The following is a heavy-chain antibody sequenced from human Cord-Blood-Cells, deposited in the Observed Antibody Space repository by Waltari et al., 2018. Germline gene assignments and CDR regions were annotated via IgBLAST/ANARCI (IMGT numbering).Heavy chain of an antibody. J-gene: IGHJ4*02. D-gene: IGHD5-12*01. V-gene: IGHV1-69*06. CDR3: AFDLVATIQQMA. CDR1: GGTFSSHA. CDR2: IIPILGTA. Sequence: QVQLVQSGAEVKKPGSSVKVSCKASGGTFSSHAIRWVGQAPGQGLEWMGGIIPILGTANYAQKFQGRVTITADKSTSTAYMELSSLRSEDTAVYYCAFDLVATIQQMAWGQGTLVTVSS.